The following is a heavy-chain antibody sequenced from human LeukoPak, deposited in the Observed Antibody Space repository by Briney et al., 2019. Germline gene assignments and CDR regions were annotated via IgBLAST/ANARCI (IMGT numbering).Heavy chain of an antibody. Sequence: KPSETLSLTCAVYGGSFSGYYWSWIRQPPGKGLEWIGEINHSGSTNYNPSLKSRVTVSVDTSKNQFSLKLTSVTAADTAVYYCAREPHPRGLEIGAFDIWGQGTMVTVSS. J-gene: IGHJ3*02. D-gene: IGHD1-1*01. CDR1: GGSFSGYY. V-gene: IGHV4-34*01. CDR3: AREPHPRGLEIGAFDI. CDR2: INHSGST.